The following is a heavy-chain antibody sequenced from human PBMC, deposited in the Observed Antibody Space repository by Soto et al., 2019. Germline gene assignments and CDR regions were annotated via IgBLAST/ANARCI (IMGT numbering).Heavy chain of an antibody. J-gene: IGHJ4*02. CDR2: IYHSGST. D-gene: IGHD2-15*01. Sequence: PSETLCLTCAVSGGSISSSNWWSWVRQPPGKGLEWIGEIYHSGSTNYNPSLKSRVTISVDKSKNQFSLKLSSVTAADTAVYYCARVGDCSGGSCYRYFDYWGQGTLVTVSS. V-gene: IGHV4-4*02. CDR3: ARVGDCSGGSCYRYFDY. CDR1: GGSISSSNW.